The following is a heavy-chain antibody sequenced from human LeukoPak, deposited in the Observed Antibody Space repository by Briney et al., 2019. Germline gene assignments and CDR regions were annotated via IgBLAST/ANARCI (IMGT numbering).Heavy chain of an antibody. V-gene: IGHV3-74*01. CDR3: ARGTYYALDV. J-gene: IGHJ6*02. Sequence: GGSLRLSCAASGFPFSRYRMEWVRQAPGMGLVWVSRITDDGSTTTYADSVKGRFTISRDSAKNTLYLQMDSLRAEDTAVYHCARGTYYALDVWGQGTTVTVSS. CDR2: ITDDGSTT. CDR1: GFPFSRYR.